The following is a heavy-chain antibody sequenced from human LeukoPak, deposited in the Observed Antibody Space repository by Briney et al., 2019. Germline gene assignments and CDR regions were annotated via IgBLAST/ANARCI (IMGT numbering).Heavy chain of an antibody. CDR3: ARVAEGLLHAPYYWFDP. J-gene: IGHJ5*02. V-gene: IGHV1-69*05. Sequence: SVKVSCKASGGTFSSYAISWVRQAPGQGLEWIGRIIPIFGTANYAQKFQGRVTITTDESTSTAYMELSSLRSEDTAVYYCARVAEGLLHAPYYWFDPWGQGTLVTVSS. D-gene: IGHD3-3*01. CDR1: GGTFSSYA. CDR2: IIPIFGTA.